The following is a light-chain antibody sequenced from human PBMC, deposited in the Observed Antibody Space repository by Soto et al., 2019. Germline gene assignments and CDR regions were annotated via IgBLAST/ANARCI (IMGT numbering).Light chain of an antibody. Sequence: EIVLTQSPGTLPFSPGERATLSCRASQRVSSSYLAAYHQKPGQAPSLLLYGASSRATGIPDSFSGSGSGTDFTPTTSRLQPEEFAPDYCQQYHYCPPITFGQGTRLEIK. J-gene: IGKJ5*01. CDR3: QQYHYCPPIT. CDR2: GAS. CDR1: QRVSSSY. V-gene: IGKV3-20*01.